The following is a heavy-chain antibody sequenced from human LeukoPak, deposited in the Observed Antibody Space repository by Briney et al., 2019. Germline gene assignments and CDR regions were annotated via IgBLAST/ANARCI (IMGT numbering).Heavy chain of an antibody. V-gene: IGHV4-59*01. Sequence: SETLSLTCTVSGGSISSYYWSWIRQPPGKGLEWIGYIYYSGSTNYNPSLKSRVTISVDTSKNQFSLKLSSVTAADTAVYYCARDAGGYSNPDYWGQGTLVTVSS. CDR2: IYYSGST. CDR3: ARDAGGYSNPDY. J-gene: IGHJ4*02. CDR1: GGSISSYY. D-gene: IGHD3-22*01.